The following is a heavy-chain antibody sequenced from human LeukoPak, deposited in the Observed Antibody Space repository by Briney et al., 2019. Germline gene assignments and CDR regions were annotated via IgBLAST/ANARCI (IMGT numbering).Heavy chain of an antibody. J-gene: IGHJ4*02. D-gene: IGHD4-17*01. CDR2: ISSSSSGTI. V-gene: IGHV3-48*02. CDR1: GFTLSSYS. CDR3: ARSTVTPGY. Sequence: GGSLRLSCAASGFTLSSYSMNWVRQAPGKGLEWVSYISSSSSGTIFYADSVKGRFTISRDNAENSLHLQMNSLRDEDTAVYYCARSTVTPGYWGQGTLVTVSS.